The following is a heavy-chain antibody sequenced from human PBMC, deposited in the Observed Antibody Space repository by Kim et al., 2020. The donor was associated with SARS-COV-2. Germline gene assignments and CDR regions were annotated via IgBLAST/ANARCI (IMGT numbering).Heavy chain of an antibody. CDR1: GGSISSYY. CDR2: IYYSGST. D-gene: IGHD3-9*01. V-gene: IGHV4-59*08. J-gene: IGHJ5*02. CDR3: ARAHLRYYDILTGYGRETYNWFDP. Sequence: SETLSLTCTVSGGSISSYYWSWIRQPPGKGLEWIGYIYYSGSTNYNPSLKSRVTISVDTSKNQFSLKLSSVTAADTAVYYCARAHLRYYDILTGYGRETYNWFDPWGQGTLVTVSS.